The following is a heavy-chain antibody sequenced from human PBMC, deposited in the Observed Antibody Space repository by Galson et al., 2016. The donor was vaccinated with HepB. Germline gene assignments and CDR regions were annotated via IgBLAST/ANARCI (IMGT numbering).Heavy chain of an antibody. V-gene: IGHV3-66*01. CDR1: GFSVKNNY. D-gene: IGHD6-19*01. J-gene: IGHJ4*02. Sequence: SLRLSCAASGFSVKNNYMTWVRQAPGKGLEWVSIIYNNGSTYYADSVKGRFTISRDNSGNTMYLQMNSLRTDDTAVYYCARFTQEWLDRVYYFDYWGQGTLVTVSS. CDR3: ARFTQEWLDRVYYFDY. CDR2: IYNNGST.